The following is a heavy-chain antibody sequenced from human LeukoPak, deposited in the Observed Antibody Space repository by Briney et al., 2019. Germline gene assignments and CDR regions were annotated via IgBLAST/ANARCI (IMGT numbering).Heavy chain of an antibody. CDR1: GFTFSSYG. D-gene: IGHD5-18*01. CDR3: AKDLYTATITLSFDY. Sequence: GRSLRLSCAASGFTFSSYGMHWVRQAPGKGLEWVAVISYDGSNKYYADSVKGRFTISRDNSKNTLFLQMNSLRAEDTAVYYCAKDLYTATITLSFDYWGQGTLVTVSS. J-gene: IGHJ4*02. CDR2: ISYDGSNK. V-gene: IGHV3-30*18.